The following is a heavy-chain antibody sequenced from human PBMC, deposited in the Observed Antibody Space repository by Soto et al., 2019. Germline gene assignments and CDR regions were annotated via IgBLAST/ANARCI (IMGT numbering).Heavy chain of an antibody. D-gene: IGHD5-12*01. Sequence: EVQLLESGGGLVQPGESLRLSCAASGFTISSYAMSWVRQAPGKGLEWVSAISGSGGSTYYADSVKGRFTISRDNSKNTLHLQMNSLRAEDTAVCYCAKDSRGGYNWDFDYWGQGTLVTVSS. J-gene: IGHJ4*02. V-gene: IGHV3-23*01. CDR3: AKDSRGGYNWDFDY. CDR1: GFTISSYA. CDR2: ISGSGGST.